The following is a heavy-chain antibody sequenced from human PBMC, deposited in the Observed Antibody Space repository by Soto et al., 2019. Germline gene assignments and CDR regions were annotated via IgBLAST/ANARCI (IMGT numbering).Heavy chain of an antibody. CDR2: IVVGSGNT. CDR1: GFTFTSSA. D-gene: IGHD2-2*01. J-gene: IGHJ6*02. V-gene: IGHV1-58*01. CDR3: AADGLSLFQAWYCISTSCYGDHYYGMDV. Sequence: GASVKVSCKASGFTFTSSAVQWVRQARGQRLEWIGWIVVGSGNTNYAQKFQERVTITRDMSTSTAYMELSSLRSEDTAVYYCAADGLSLFQAWYCISTSCYGDHYYGMDVWGQGTTVTVSS.